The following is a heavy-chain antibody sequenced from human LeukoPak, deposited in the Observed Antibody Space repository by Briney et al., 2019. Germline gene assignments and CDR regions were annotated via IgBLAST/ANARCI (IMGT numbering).Heavy chain of an antibody. J-gene: IGHJ6*02. D-gene: IGHD3-9*01. V-gene: IGHV1-2*02. CDR3: ARELDILTGYYDPYGMDV. CDR2: INPNSGGT. CDR1: GYTFTGYY. Sequence: ASVKVSCKASGYTFTGYYMHWVRQAPGQGLEWMGWINPNSGGTNYAQKFQGRVTMTRDTSITTAYMELSRLRSDDTAVYYCARELDILTGYYDPYGMDVCGQGTTVTVSS.